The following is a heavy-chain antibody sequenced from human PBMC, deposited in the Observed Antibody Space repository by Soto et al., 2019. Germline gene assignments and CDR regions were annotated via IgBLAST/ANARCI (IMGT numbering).Heavy chain of an antibody. CDR3: AREVGAYDFWSGSSPGMDV. V-gene: IGHV1-18*01. CDR1: GYTFTSYG. Sequence: ASVKVSCKASGYTFTSYGISWVRQAPGQGLEWMGWISAYNGNTNYAQKLQGRVTMTTDTSTSTAYMELRSLRSDDTAVYYCAREVGAYDFWSGSSPGMDVWGQGTTVTVSS. CDR2: ISAYNGNT. D-gene: IGHD3-3*01. J-gene: IGHJ6*02.